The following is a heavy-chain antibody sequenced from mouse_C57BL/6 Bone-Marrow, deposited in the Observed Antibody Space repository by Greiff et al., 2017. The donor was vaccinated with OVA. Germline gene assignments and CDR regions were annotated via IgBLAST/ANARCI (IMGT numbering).Heavy chain of an antibody. J-gene: IGHJ4*01. CDR1: GFTFSSYA. D-gene: IGHD4-1*01. V-gene: IGHV5-4*01. Sequence: EVLLVESGGGLVKPGGSLKLSCAASGFTFSSYAMSWVRQTPETRLEWVATLSAGGSYTYYPDNVKGRFTISRDNAKNNLYLQMSHLKSEDTAMYYCARGAGTKYYAMDYWGQGTSVTVSS. CDR3: ARGAGTKYYAMDY. CDR2: LSAGGSYT.